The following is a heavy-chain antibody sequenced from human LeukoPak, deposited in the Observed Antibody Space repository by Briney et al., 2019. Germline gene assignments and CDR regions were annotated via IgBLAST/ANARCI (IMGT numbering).Heavy chain of an antibody. CDR1: GGSISSYY. CDR2: IYYSGST. D-gene: IGHD3-3*01. J-gene: IGHJ5*02. CDR3: ARGTLYYDFWSGSPVRWFDP. Sequence: SETLSLTCTVSGGSISSYYWSWIRQPPGKGLEWIGYIYYSGSTNYNPSLKSRVTISVDTSKNQFSLKLSSVTAADTAVYYCARGTLYYDFWSGSPVRWFDPWGQGTLVTVSS. V-gene: IGHV4-59*01.